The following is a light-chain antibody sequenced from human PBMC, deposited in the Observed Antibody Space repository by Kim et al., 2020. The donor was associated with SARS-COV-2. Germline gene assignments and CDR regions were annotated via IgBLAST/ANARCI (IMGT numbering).Light chain of an antibody. V-gene: IGLV2-14*03. J-gene: IGLJ2*01. CDR3: SSYTSSSVV. CDR2: DVS. CDR1: SSDVGGYNY. Sequence: QSALTQPASVSGSPGQSITISCTGTSSDVGGYNYVSWYQQHPGKAPKLMIYDVSNRPSGVSNRFSGSKSDNTASLTISGLQAEDEADYYCSSYTSSSVVFGGGTQLTVL.